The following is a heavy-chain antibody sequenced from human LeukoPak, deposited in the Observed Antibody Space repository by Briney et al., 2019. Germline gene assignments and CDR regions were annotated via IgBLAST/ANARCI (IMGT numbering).Heavy chain of an antibody. V-gene: IGHV3-53*01. CDR1: GFTVSNNY. D-gene: IGHD3-22*01. CDR2: IYSGGNT. J-gene: IGHJ3*02. CDR3: ARGYYYDSSGHNRDAFDI. Sequence: GGSLRLSCAVSGFTVSNNYMSWFRQAPGKGLKWVSVIYSGGNTYYPDSVKGRFTISRHTSKKTLYLQMTGLRAEDTAVYYCARGYYYDSSGHNRDAFDIWGEGTMVTLST.